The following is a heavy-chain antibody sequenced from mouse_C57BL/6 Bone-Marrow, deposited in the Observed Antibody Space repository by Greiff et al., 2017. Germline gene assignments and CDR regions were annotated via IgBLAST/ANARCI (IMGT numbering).Heavy chain of an antibody. Sequence: EVKVEESGPGLVKPSQSLSLTCSVTGYSITSGYYWNWLRQFPGNKLEWMGYISYDGSNNYNPSLKNRISITRDTSKNQFFLKLNSVTTEDTATYYCAREPFAYWGQGTLVTVSA. V-gene: IGHV3-6*01. CDR3: AREPFAY. J-gene: IGHJ3*01. CDR1: GYSITSGYY. CDR2: ISYDGSN.